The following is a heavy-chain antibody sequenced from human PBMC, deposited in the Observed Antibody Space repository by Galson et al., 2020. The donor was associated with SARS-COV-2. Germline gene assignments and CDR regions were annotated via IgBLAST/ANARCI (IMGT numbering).Heavy chain of an antibody. CDR2: ISGSGGST. V-gene: IGHV3-23*01. J-gene: IGHJ4*02. Sequence: GGSLRLSCAASGFTFSSYAMSWVRQAPGQGLEWVSAISGSGGSTYYADSVKGRFTISRDNSKNTLYLQMNSLRAEDTAVYYCAKDGPGGPSGWYRYYFDYWGQGTLVTVSS. CDR1: GFTFSSYA. CDR3: AKDGPGGPSGWYRYYFDY. D-gene: IGHD6-19*01.